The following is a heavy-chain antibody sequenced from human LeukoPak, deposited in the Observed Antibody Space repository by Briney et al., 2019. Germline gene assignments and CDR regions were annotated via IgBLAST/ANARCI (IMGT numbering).Heavy chain of an antibody. Sequence: GGSLTLSCAASGFTFSIYAMHWVRQAPGKGLEWVAVISYAGNNKYYADSVKGRFTISTDNSKNTLFLQMNSLTPEDTAVYYCSSGQHRVTYSDDGVDIWGQGTMVTVSS. J-gene: IGHJ3*02. CDR3: SSGQHRVTYSDDGVDI. D-gene: IGHD4-11*01. V-gene: IGHV3-30*04. CDR2: ISYAGNNK. CDR1: GFTFSIYA.